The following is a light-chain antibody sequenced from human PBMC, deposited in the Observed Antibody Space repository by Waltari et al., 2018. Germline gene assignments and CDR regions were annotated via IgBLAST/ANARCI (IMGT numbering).Light chain of an antibody. CDR1: QSISSW. Sequence: DIQLTQSPSTLSASVGDRVTITCRASQSISSWLAWYQQKPGKAPKLLIYKASSLESGVPSRFSGRGSGTEVTLTISSRQPDECATYGCQQYKRYCQTFGQGTKVEIK. CDR2: KAS. CDR3: QQYKRYCQT. J-gene: IGKJ1*01. V-gene: IGKV1-5*03.